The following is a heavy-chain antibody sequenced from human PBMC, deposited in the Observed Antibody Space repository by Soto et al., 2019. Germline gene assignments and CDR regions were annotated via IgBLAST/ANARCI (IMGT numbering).Heavy chain of an antibody. J-gene: IGHJ6*02. CDR3: ARFVPPGYYDSSGYYNYYYYGMDV. D-gene: IGHD3-22*01. V-gene: IGHV1-8*01. CDR2: MNPNSGNT. Sequence: VASVKVSCKASGYTFTSYDINWVRQATGQGLEWMGWMNPNSGNTGYAQKFQGRVTMTRNTSISTAYMELSSLRSEDTAAYYCARFVPPGYYDSSGYYNYYYYGMDVWGQGTTVTVSS. CDR1: GYTFTSYD.